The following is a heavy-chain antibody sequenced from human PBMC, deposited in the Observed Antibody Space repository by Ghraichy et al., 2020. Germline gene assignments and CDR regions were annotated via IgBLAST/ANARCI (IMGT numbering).Heavy chain of an antibody. J-gene: IGHJ6*02. CDR3: ARVTRAYSYYFYPMDV. CDR1: VDSLSNKKTS. Sequence: SETLSLTCTISVDSLSNKKTSWHLIRQSPSRGLEWLGRTYFRSKWFNDYADSGRGRSTISPDAAKNTFSLQLDSVTPEDTALYDCARVTRAYSYYFYPMDVWGQGTTVTGS. CDR2: TYFRSKWFN. V-gene: IGHV6-1*01.